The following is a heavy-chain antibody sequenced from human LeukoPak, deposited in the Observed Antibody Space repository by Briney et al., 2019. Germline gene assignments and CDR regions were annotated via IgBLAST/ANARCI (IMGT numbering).Heavy chain of an antibody. CDR1: GYLFAAYF. Sequence: ASVKVSCKASGYLFAAYFIHWVRQAPGQGREWMGRINPNGGDTNYAQKFQGRVTMTGDTTISTAYMELSSLRSDDTAMYYCARGGFTSSWSNFDYWGQGTLVTVSS. CDR2: INPNGGDT. CDR3: ARGGFTSSWSNFDY. V-gene: IGHV1-2*06. J-gene: IGHJ4*02. D-gene: IGHD6-13*01.